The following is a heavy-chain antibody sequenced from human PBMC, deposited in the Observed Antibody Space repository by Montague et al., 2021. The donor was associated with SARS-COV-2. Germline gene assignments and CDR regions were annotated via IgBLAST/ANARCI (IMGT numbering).Heavy chain of an antibody. J-gene: IGHJ5*02. Sequence: SETLSLTCSVSGDSIRSSGYYWGWLRQPPGKGLDWIGTVYYSGSTNYNPSLKSRVTMPVGTSRIQLSLELRSVTAAVTAVYYCARLGFVELWLNLGWFDHWGQGTLVTVSS. CDR2: VYYSGST. V-gene: IGHV4-39*01. D-gene: IGHD3-16*02. CDR1: GDSIRSSGYY. CDR3: ARLGFVELWLNLGWFDH.